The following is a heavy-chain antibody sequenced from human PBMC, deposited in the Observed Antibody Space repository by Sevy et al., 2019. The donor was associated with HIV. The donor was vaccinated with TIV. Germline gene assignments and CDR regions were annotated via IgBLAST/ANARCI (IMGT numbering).Heavy chain of an antibody. J-gene: IGHJ4*02. Sequence: GGSLRLSCAASAFTFRRYWRSWVRQAPGKGLEWVANIKQDGSEKYYVDSVKGRFTISRDNAKNSLYLQMNSLRAEDTAVYYCANLRDDSSGFRFDYWGQGTLVTVSS. V-gene: IGHV3-7*01. CDR3: ANLRDDSSGFRFDY. CDR1: AFTFRRYW. CDR2: IKQDGSEK. D-gene: IGHD3-22*01.